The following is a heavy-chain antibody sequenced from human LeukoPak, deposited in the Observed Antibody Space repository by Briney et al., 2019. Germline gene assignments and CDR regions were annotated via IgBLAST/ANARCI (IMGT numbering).Heavy chain of an antibody. D-gene: IGHD3-10*01. CDR1: GFTFSSYA. Sequence: GALRLSCAASGFTFSSYAMHWVRQAPGKGLEWVAVISYDGSNKYYADSVKGRFTISRDSSKNTLYLQMNSLRAEDTAVYYCARDYYGSGSYLDYWGQGTLVTVSS. CDR3: ARDYYGSGSYLDY. V-gene: IGHV3-30-3*01. J-gene: IGHJ4*02. CDR2: ISYDGSNK.